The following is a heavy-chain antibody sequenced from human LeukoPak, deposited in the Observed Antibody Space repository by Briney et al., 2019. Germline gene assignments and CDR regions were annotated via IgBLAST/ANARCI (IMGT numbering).Heavy chain of an antibody. CDR1: GGSISSYY. Sequence: PSETLSLTCTVSGGSISSYYWSWIRQPPGKGLEWIGYIYYSGSTNYNPSLKSRVTISVDTSKNQFSLKLSSVTAADTAVYYCASRAGSRSWYNWFDPWGQGTLVTVSS. CDR2: IYYSGST. CDR3: ASRAGSRSWYNWFDP. V-gene: IGHV4-59*01. J-gene: IGHJ5*02. D-gene: IGHD6-13*01.